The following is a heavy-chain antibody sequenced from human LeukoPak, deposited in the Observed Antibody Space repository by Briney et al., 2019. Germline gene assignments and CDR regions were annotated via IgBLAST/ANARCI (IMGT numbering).Heavy chain of an antibody. CDR2: IRYDGSKE. CDR3: AKDSRYYYVDY. J-gene: IGHJ4*02. CDR1: GFTFSSYG. V-gene: IGHV3-30*02. D-gene: IGHD1-14*01. Sequence: GGSLRLSCAASGFTFSSYGMHWVRQAPGKGLEGVAFIRYDGSKEYYADSVKGRFTISRENSKNTLYLQMNSLKTEDTAVYYCAKDSRYYYVDYWGQGTLVTVSS.